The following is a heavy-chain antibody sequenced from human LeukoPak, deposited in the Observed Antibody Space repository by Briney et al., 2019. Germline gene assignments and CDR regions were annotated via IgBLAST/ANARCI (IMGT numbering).Heavy chain of an antibody. Sequence: PSETLSLTCTVSGVSISSSSYYWGWIRQPPGKGLEWIGSIYYSGSTYYNPSLKSRVTISVDTSKNQFSLKLSSVTAADTAVYYCARDQLLFRTSDYWGQGTLVTVSS. J-gene: IGHJ4*02. CDR3: ARDQLLFRTSDY. CDR1: GVSISSSSYY. D-gene: IGHD3-10*01. CDR2: IYYSGST. V-gene: IGHV4-39*02.